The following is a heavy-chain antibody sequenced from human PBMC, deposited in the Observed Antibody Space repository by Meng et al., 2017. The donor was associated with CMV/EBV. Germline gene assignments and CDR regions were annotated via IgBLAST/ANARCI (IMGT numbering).Heavy chain of an antibody. CDR3: ARVLVGATIAGAFDI. Sequence: GESLKISCAASGFTFSSYAMHWVRQAPGKGLEWVANIKQDGSEKYYVDSVKGRFTISRDNAKNSLYLQMNSLRAEDTAVYYCARVLVGATIAGAFDIWGQGTMVTVSS. CDR1: GFTFSSYA. D-gene: IGHD1-26*01. V-gene: IGHV3-7*01. CDR2: IKQDGSEK. J-gene: IGHJ3*02.